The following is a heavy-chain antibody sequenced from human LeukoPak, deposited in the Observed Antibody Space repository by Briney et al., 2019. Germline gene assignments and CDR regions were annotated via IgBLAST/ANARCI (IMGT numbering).Heavy chain of an antibody. CDR3: ARGIAAAGTWFDP. Sequence: GGSLRLACAASGFTFSSYSMNWARHAPGKGLEWVSSISSSSSYIYYADSVKGRFTISRDNAKNSLYQQMNSLRAEDTAVYYCARGIAAAGTWFDPWGQGTLVTVSS. CDR2: ISSSSSYI. V-gene: IGHV3-21*01. J-gene: IGHJ5*02. CDR1: GFTFSSYS. D-gene: IGHD6-13*01.